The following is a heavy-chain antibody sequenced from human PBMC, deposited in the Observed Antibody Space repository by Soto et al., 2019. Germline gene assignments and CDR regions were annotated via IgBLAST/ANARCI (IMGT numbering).Heavy chain of an antibody. CDR3: AKDMYSSGWDYGMDV. J-gene: IGHJ6*02. CDR1: GFTFDDYA. CDR2: IGWNSGSI. D-gene: IGHD6-19*01. V-gene: IGHV3-9*01. Sequence: PGGSLRLSCAASGFTFDDYAMHWVRQAPGKGLEWVSGIGWNSGSIGYADSVKGRFTISRDNAKNSLYLQMNSLRAEDTALYYCAKDMYSSGWDYGMDVWGQGTTVTVSS.